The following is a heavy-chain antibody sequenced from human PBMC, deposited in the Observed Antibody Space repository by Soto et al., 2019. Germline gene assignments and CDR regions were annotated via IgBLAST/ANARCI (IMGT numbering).Heavy chain of an antibody. J-gene: IGHJ1*01. CDR1: GGSISSGGYY. CDR3: ARGRGGNSEDEYFQH. D-gene: IGHD2-21*02. Sequence: SETLSLTCTVSGGSISSGGYYWSWIRQHPGKGLEWIGYIYYSGSTYYNPSLKSRVTISVDTSKNQFSLKLSSVTAADTAVYYCARGRGGNSEDEYFQHWGQGTLVTVSS. V-gene: IGHV4-31*03. CDR2: IYYSGST.